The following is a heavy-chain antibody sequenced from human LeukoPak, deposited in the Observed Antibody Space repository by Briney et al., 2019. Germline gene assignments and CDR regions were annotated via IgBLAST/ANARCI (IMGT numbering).Heavy chain of an antibody. CDR2: IIPILGIA. CDR1: GGTFSSYA. V-gene: IGHV1-69*04. J-gene: IGHJ5*02. D-gene: IGHD6-19*01. CDR3: AGSSGWPYNWLDP. Sequence: SVKVSCKASGGTFSSYAISWVRQAPGQGLEWMGRIIPILGIANYAQKFQGRVTITADKSTSTAYMELSSLRSEDTAVYYCAGSSGWPYNWLDPWGQGTLVTVSS.